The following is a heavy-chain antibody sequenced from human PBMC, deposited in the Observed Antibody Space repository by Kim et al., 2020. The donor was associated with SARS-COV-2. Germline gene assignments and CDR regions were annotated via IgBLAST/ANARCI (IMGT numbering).Heavy chain of an antibody. Sequence: SETLSLTCAVSGGSISSSNWWSWVRQPPGKGLEWIGEIYHSGSTNYNPSLKSRVTISVDKSKNQFSLKLSSVTAADTAVYYCARNVWFGAPGDYYYYGMDVWGQGTTVTVSS. CDR1: GGSISSSNW. CDR3: ARNVWFGAPGDYYYYGMDV. CDR2: IYHSGST. V-gene: IGHV4-4*02. D-gene: IGHD3-10*01. J-gene: IGHJ6*02.